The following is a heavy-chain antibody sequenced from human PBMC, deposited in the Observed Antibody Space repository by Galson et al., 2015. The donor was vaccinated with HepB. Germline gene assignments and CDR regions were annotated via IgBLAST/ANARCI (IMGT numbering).Heavy chain of an antibody. CDR3: ARDSLESYSSGLKPFDY. V-gene: IGHV3-48*02. Sequence: SLRLSCAASGFTFSSYSMNWVRQAPGKGLEWVSYISSSSSTIYYADSVKGRFTISRDNAKNSLYLQMNSLRDEDTAVYYCARDSLESYSSGLKPFDYWGQGTLVTVSS. CDR1: GFTFSSYS. CDR2: ISSSSSTI. J-gene: IGHJ4*02. D-gene: IGHD6-19*01.